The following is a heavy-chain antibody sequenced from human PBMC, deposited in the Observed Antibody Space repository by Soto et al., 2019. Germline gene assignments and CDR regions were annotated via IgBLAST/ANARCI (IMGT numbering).Heavy chain of an antibody. CDR2: IDPSDSDA. CDR3: ARHKRDRGSFDI. Sequence: GESLKISCTGSGYRFAIYWITWVRQMPGRGLECMGRIDPSDSDANYSPSFQGHVTISADKSVSTAYLQWRSLKASDTAMYYCARHKRDRGSFDIWGQGTMVTVS. J-gene: IGHJ3*02. D-gene: IGHD3-10*01. V-gene: IGHV5-10-1*01. CDR1: GYRFAIYW.